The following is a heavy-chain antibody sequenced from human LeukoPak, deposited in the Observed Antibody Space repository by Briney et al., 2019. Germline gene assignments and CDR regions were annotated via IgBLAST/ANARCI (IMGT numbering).Heavy chain of an antibody. CDR3: AKSAGLQFRFDY. CDR1: GFTFDYYA. D-gene: IGHD5-24*01. CDR2: ISWNSGSI. J-gene: IGHJ4*02. Sequence: HPGRSLSLSCAASGFTFDYYAMHWVRQAPGKVLEWVSGISWNSGSIGYANSVKGRFTISRDNAKNSLYLQMNSLRAEDTALYYCAKSAGLQFRFDYWGQGTLVTVSS. V-gene: IGHV3-9*01.